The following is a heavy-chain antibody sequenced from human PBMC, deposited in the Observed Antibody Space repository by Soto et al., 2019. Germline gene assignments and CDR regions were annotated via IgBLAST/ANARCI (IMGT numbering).Heavy chain of an antibody. CDR1: GGTFSSYS. CDR2: IIPIFGTA. Sequence: SVKVSCKASGGTFSSYSISWVRQAPGQGLEWKGGIIPIFGTANYAQKFQGRVTITADESTSTAYKELSSLRSEDTAVYYCARKIIVGASYNAFDIWGQGTMVTVSS. V-gene: IGHV1-69*13. J-gene: IGHJ3*02. D-gene: IGHD1-26*01. CDR3: ARKIIVGASYNAFDI.